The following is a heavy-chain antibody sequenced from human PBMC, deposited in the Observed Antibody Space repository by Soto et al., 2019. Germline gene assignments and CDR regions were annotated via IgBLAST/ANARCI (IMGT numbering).Heavy chain of an antibody. CDR1: GFTFSSYA. CDR3: AKRYNWNDGAFDI. CDR2: ISGSGGST. J-gene: IGHJ3*02. V-gene: IGHV3-23*01. Sequence: GQLLESGGGLVQPGGSLRLSCAASGFTFSSYAMSWVRQAPGKGLEWVSAISGSGGSTYYADSVKGRFTISRDNSKNTLYLQMNSLRAEDTAVYYCAKRYNWNDGAFDIWGQGTMVTVSS. D-gene: IGHD1-20*01.